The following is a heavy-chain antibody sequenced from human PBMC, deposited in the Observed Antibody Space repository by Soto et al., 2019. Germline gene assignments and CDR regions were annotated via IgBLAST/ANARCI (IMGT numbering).Heavy chain of an antibody. Sequence: SETLSLTCTVSGGSISSYYWSWIRQPPGKGLEWIGYIYYSGSTNYNPSLKSRVTISVDTSKNQFSLKLSSVTAADTAVYYCARQYTGRPYAFDIWGQGTMVTVSS. CDR1: GGSISSYY. J-gene: IGHJ3*02. CDR3: ARQYTGRPYAFDI. D-gene: IGHD5-18*01. V-gene: IGHV4-59*01. CDR2: IYYSGST.